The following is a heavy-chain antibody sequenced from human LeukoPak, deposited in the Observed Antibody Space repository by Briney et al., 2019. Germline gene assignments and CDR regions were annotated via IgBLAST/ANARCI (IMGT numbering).Heavy chain of an antibody. D-gene: IGHD3-9*01. CDR2: ISHTGSDE. V-gene: IGHV3-30*18. J-gene: IGHJ4*02. CDR1: GFTFSSHG. Sequence: PGRSLRLSCAASGFTFSSHGMHWVRQAPGKGLEWVAVISHTGSDEYYADSVKGRFTISRDNSKNTLYLQMNSLRAEDTAVYYCAKWGDYDVLTGYYDPDYWGQGTLVTVSS. CDR3: AKWGDYDVLTGYYDPDY.